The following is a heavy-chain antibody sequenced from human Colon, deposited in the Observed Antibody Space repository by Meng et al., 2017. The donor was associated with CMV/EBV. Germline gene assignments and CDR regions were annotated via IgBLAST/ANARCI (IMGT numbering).Heavy chain of an antibody. CDR3: ARQGYCSSTSCFPFDY. J-gene: IGHJ4*02. V-gene: IGHV4-34*01. D-gene: IGHD2-2*01. CDR2: INHSGST. CDR1: GGSFSGYY. Sequence: YGGSFSGYYWSWIRQPPGKGLEWIGEINHSGSTNYNPSLKSRVTISVDTSKNQFSLKLSSVTAADTAVYYCARQGYCSSTSCFPFDYWGQGTLVTVSS.